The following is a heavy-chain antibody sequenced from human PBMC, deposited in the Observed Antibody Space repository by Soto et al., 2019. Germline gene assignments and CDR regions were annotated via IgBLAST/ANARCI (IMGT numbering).Heavy chain of an antibody. V-gene: IGHV4-34*01. CDR2: INHSGST. CDR1: GGSFSGYY. J-gene: IGHJ6*02. Sequence: SETLSLTCAVYGGSFSGYYWSWIRQPPGKGLEWIGEINHSGSTNYNPSLKSRVTISVDTSKNQFSLKLSTVTAADTAVYYCARHYYYGMDVWGQGTTVTVSS. CDR3: ARHYYYGMDV.